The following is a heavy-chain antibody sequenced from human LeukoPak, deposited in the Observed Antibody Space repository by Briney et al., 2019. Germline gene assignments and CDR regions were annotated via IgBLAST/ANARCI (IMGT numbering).Heavy chain of an antibody. CDR1: GYTFTSHF. J-gene: IGHJ6*02. Sequence: PGASVKVSCKASGYTFTSHFIDWVRQATGQRLEWMCWMNSNSGNTGYAQKFRGSVTMTRDTSISTVYMELSSLTSEETAVYYCARGLVRGRFDRDVWGQGTTVTVSS. D-gene: IGHD3-10*01. V-gene: IGHV1-8*01. CDR3: ARGLVRGRFDRDV. CDR2: MNSNSGNT.